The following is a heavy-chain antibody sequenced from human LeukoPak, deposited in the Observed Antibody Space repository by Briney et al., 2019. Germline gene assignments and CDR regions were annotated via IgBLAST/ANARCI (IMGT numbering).Heavy chain of an antibody. D-gene: IGHD2-15*01. CDR1: GFSFSGYG. CDR2: IRYDGSNE. Sequence: GGTLRLSCAASGFSFSGYGMHWVRQAPGKGLEWVAFIRYDGSNEYYADSVKGRFTISRDKSKNTLSLQMNGLRVEDTAVYYCAKVMPPGRIRFYSYYMDVWGKGTTVTVSS. CDR3: AKVMPPGRIRFYSYYMDV. V-gene: IGHV3-30*02. J-gene: IGHJ6*03.